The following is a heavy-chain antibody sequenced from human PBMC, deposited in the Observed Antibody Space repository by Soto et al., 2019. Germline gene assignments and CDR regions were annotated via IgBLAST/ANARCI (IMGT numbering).Heavy chain of an antibody. J-gene: IGHJ6*02. V-gene: IGHV3-30-3*01. CDR3: AREPRRTTVSDAWYYGMDV. D-gene: IGHD4-17*01. CDR1: GFTFSSYA. CDR2: ISYDGSNK. Sequence: QVQLVESGGGVVQPGRSLRLSCAASGFTFSSYAMHWVRQAPGKGLEWVAVISYDGSNKYYADSVKGRFTISRDNSKNTLYLQMNRLRVEDTAVYYCAREPRRTTVSDAWYYGMDVWGQGTTVTVSS.